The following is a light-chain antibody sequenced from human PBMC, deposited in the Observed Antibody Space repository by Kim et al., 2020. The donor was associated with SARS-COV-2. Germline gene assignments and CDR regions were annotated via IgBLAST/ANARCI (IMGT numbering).Light chain of an antibody. CDR2: AAS. V-gene: IGKV1-12*01. J-gene: IGKJ3*01. CDR3: QQSYSLPPT. Sequence: PSVGDRVTIPCRASQDISNRLAWYQQQPGKAPNLLLYAASDLQSGVPSMFSGGGSGTYFTLTISSLQPEDLAIYFCQQSYSLPPTFGPGTKVDIK. CDR1: QDISNR.